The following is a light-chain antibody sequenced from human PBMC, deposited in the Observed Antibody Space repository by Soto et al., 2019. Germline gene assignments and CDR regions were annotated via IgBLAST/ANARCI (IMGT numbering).Light chain of an antibody. Sequence: DIQMTQSPSTLSASVGDRVTITCRASQSISSWLAWYQQKPGKAPNLLIYGAYSLQSGVPSRFSGSGSGTDFTLTISGLRPEDFATYYCQQANGFPITFGQGTRLEIK. J-gene: IGKJ5*01. CDR3: QQANGFPIT. CDR2: GAY. V-gene: IGKV1-12*01. CDR1: QSISSW.